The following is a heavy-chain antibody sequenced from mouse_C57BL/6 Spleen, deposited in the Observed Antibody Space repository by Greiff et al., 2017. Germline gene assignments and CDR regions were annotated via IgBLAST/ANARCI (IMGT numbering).Heavy chain of an antibody. Sequence: EVKLMESGPGLVKPSQSLSLTCSVTGYSITSGYYWNWIRQFPGNKLEWIGYISYDGSNNYNPSLKNRISITRDTSKNQFFLKLNSVTTEDTATYYCARSNWFFDYWGQGTTLTVSS. J-gene: IGHJ2*01. V-gene: IGHV3-6*01. CDR2: ISYDGSN. CDR3: ARSNWFFDY. CDR1: GYSITSGYY. D-gene: IGHD4-1*01.